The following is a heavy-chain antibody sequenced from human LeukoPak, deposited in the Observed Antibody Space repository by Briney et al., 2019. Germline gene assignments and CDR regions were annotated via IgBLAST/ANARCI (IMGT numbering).Heavy chain of an antibody. CDR3: ASDGAAAGTGYYYYMDV. V-gene: IGHV3-21*01. CDR1: GFTFSSYS. D-gene: IGHD6-13*01. CDR2: ISSSSSYI. Sequence: GGSLRLSCVASGFTFSSYSMNWVRQAPGKGLEWVSSISSSSSYIYYADSVKGRFTISRDNAKNSLYLQMNSLRAEDTAVYYCASDGAAAGTGYYYYMDVWGKGTTVTVSS. J-gene: IGHJ6*03.